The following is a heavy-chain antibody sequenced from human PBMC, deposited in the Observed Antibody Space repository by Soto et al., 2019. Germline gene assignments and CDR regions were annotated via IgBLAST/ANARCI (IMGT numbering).Heavy chain of an antibody. CDR3: AQATATTGGAYDI. D-gene: IGHD4-17*01. CDR1: GCLCSSYD. Sequence: EVLMLEAGGRLVHPGWSLRLSYAASGCLCSSYDMSWVRQAPGQGLEWGSTILVSDSTHYEDSVRGRFTISRDRSQTTVYLQMNSLTAGDTAVYYCAQATATTGGAYDICGQGTMVTVSS. J-gene: IGHJ3*02. CDR2: ILVSDST. V-gene: IGHV3-23*01.